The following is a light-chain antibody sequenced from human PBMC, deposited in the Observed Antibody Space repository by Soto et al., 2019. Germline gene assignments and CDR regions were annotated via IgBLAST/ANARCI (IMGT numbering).Light chain of an antibody. CDR1: ESLLHSNGYNY. J-gene: IGKJ1*01. CDR3: MQALQNPWT. V-gene: IGKV2-28*01. Sequence: DIVMTQSPLSLPVTPGEPASISCRSSESLLHSNGYNYLDWYLQKPGQSPQLLIFLGSNRASGVPDRFSGSGSGTDFTLIISRVEAEDVGVYYCMQALQNPWTFGQGTKVDIK. CDR2: LGS.